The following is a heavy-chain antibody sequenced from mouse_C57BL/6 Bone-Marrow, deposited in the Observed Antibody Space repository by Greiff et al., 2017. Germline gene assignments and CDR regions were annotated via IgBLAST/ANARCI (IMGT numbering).Heavy chain of an antibody. CDR1: GFTFSSYA. J-gene: IGHJ3*01. CDR3: ARDRSWSWFAY. V-gene: IGHV5-4*01. CDR2: ISDGGSYT. Sequence: EVKLVESGGGLVKPGGSLKLSCAASGFTFSSYAMSWVRQTPEKRLAWVATISDGGSYTYYPDNVTGRFTISRDKAKNNLYLQMSHLKSEDTAMYYCARDRSWSWFAYWGQGTLVTVSA.